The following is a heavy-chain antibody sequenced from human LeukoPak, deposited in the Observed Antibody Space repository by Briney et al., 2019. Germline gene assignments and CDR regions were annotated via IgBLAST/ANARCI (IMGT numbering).Heavy chain of an antibody. CDR3: ARGVEPLAANTLAY. J-gene: IGHJ4*02. Sequence: GSLRLSCAASGFTVITNDMTWVRQAPGKGREWVSVLYSDGNTKYADSVQGRFTISRDNSKNTLYLEMNSLRPDDTAVYYCARGVEPLAANTLAYWGQGTLVTVSS. V-gene: IGHV3-53*01. D-gene: IGHD1-14*01. CDR2: LYSDGNT. CDR1: GFTVITND.